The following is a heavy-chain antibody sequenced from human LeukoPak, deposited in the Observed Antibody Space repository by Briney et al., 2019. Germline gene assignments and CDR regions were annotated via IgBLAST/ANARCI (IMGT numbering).Heavy chain of an antibody. CDR3: ARGRRNLFYYYDSSGYDKAESH. CDR2: MNPNSGNT. V-gene: IGHV1-8*01. Sequence: GASVKVSCKASGYTFTSYDINWVRQATGQGLEWMGWMNPNSGNTGYAQKFQGRVTMTRNTSISTAYMELSSLRSEDTAVYYCARGRRNLFYYYDSSGYDKAESHLGQGTLVTVSS. CDR1: GYTFTSYD. J-gene: IGHJ4*02. D-gene: IGHD3-22*01.